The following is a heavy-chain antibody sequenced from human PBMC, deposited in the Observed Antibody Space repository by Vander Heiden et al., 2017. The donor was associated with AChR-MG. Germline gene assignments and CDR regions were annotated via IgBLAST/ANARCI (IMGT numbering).Heavy chain of an antibody. CDR2: IYYSGST. Sequence: QLQLQESGPGLVTPSETLSITCTVPGGSISSSSYYWGWIRQPPGKGLEWIGSIYYSGSTYYNPSLKSRVTISVDTAKNQFSLKLSSVTAADTAVYYCARLGKIAAAGTYYCDYWGQGTLGTVSS. CDR1: GGSISSSSYY. D-gene: IGHD6-13*01. V-gene: IGHV4-39*01. J-gene: IGHJ4*02. CDR3: ARLGKIAAAGTYYCDY.